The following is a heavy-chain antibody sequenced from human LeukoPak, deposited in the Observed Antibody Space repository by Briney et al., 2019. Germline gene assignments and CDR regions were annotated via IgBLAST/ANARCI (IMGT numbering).Heavy chain of an antibody. V-gene: IGHV3-23*01. D-gene: IGHD3/OR15-3a*01. J-gene: IGHJ4*02. CDR1: GITLSNYG. CDR2: IIDSGGST. CDR3: AKRGVVIRVILVGFHKEAYYFES. Sequence: GGSLRLSCAVSGITLSNYGMSWVRQAPGKGLEWVAGIIDSGGSTKYAAPVKGRFTISRDNPKNTLYLHMNSLRAEDTAVYFCAKRGVVIRVILVGFHKEAYYFESWGQGALVTVSS.